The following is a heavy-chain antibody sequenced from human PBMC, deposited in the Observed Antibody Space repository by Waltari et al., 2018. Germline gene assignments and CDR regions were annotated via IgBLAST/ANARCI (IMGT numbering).Heavy chain of an antibody. CDR3: ARHLIVGAGWFDP. CDR2: ISFDANT. Sequence: QLQLQESGPGLVKPSETLSLSCTVSGVSVSTSPYYWGWIRQPPGKGLEWIGSISFDANTDYNPSLKSRLTLSIDTSKNQFSLNLSSVTAADTAVYFCARHLIVGAGWFDPWGQGTLVTVSS. D-gene: IGHD2-21*01. V-gene: IGHV4-39*07. J-gene: IGHJ5*02. CDR1: GVSVSTSPYY.